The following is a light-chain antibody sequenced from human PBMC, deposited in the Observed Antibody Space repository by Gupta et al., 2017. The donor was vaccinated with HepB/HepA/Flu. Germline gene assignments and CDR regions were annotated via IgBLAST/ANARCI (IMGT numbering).Light chain of an antibody. Sequence: VLTQSPGTLSLSPGERATLSCRASQSVSSTYLAWYQQKPGQAPRLLIYGASSRATGIPDRFSGSGSGTGFTLTISRLEPEDFAVYYCQHYGSSPWTFGQGTKVEIK. CDR1: QSVSSTY. CDR3: QHYGSSPWT. J-gene: IGKJ1*01. CDR2: GAS. V-gene: IGKV3-20*01.